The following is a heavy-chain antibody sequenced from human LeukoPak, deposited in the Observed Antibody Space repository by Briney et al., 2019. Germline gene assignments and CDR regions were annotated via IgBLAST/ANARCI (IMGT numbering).Heavy chain of an antibody. D-gene: IGHD3-10*01. V-gene: IGHV1-69*13. CDR1: GGTFISYA. Sequence: ASVKVSCKASGGTFISYAISWVRQAPGQGLEWMGGIIPIFGTANYAQKFQGRVTITADESTSTAYMELSTLRSEDTAVYYCARNAPYGSGGTRNWFDPWGQGTLVTVSS. J-gene: IGHJ5*02. CDR3: ARNAPYGSGGTRNWFDP. CDR2: IIPIFGTA.